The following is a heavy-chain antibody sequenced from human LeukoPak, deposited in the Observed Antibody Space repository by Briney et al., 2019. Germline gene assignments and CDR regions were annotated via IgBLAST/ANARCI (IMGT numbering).Heavy chain of an antibody. CDR2: ISGSGDTT. J-gene: IGHJ4*02. CDR1: GFTFSRFA. V-gene: IGHV3-23*01. Sequence: GGSLRLSCAASGFTFSRFAMSWVRQAPGKGLEWVSGISGSGDTTYYADSVKGRFTISRDNSKNTLYLQMNGLRAEDTAVYYCATYRRGYHDSSESYYFDYWGQGTLVTASS. D-gene: IGHD3-22*01. CDR3: ATYRRGYHDSSESYYFDY.